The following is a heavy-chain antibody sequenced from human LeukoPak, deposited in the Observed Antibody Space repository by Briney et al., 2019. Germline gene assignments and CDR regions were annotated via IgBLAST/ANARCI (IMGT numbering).Heavy chain of an antibody. Sequence: SETLSLTCAVSGGSISSSNWWSWVRQPPGKGLEWIWEIYHSGITNYNPSLKSRVTISVDKSKNQFSLKLSSVTAADTAVNYCARGRSYSSGWAHFDYWGQGTLVTVSS. CDR1: GGSISSSNW. CDR2: IYHSGIT. V-gene: IGHV4-4*02. J-gene: IGHJ4*02. D-gene: IGHD6-19*01. CDR3: ARGRSYSSGWAHFDY.